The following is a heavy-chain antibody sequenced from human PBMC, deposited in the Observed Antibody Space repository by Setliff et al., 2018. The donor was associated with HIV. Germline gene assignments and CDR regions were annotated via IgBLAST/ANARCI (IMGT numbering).Heavy chain of an antibody. D-gene: IGHD1-1*01. Sequence: ASVKVSCKSSGYTFTDYFMHWVRQAPGQGLEWMVWISPDNGNTRISQRFRGSVTMTRDRSINTAYMELSVLTSDDTAVYYCARQLSNSFDYWGQGALVTVS. J-gene: IGHJ4*02. CDR2: ISPDNGNT. CDR3: ARQLSNSFDY. V-gene: IGHV1-2*02. CDR1: GYTFTDYF.